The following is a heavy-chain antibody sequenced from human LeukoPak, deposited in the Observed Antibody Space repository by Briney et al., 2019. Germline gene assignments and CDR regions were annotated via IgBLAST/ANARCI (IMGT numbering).Heavy chain of an antibody. CDR3: ARARGGYCSSTSCYRTYYYYMDV. J-gene: IGHJ6*03. CDR2: ISAYNGNT. CDR1: GYTFTSYG. D-gene: IGHD2-2*01. V-gene: IGHV1-18*01. Sequence: GASVKVSCKASGYTFTSYGISWVRQAPGQGLEWMGWISAYNGNTNYAQKLQGRVTMTTDTSTSTAYMELRSLRSDDTAVYYCARARGGYCSSTSCYRTYYYYMDVWGKGTTVTISS.